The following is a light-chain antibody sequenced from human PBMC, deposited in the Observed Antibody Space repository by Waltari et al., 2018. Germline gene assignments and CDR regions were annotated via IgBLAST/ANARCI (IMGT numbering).Light chain of an antibody. V-gene: IGKV4-1*01. CDR1: QSVLYSHNNKND. CDR3: QEEHSVRRT. Sequence: DIVLTQSPDSLAVSLGERATINCKSSQSVLYSHNNKNDLRWFQQKAGQPPKLRIYCASVRVHGVPDRVSGGGSGTGFSLTISSPQDEDVAVYYCQEEHSVRRTFGQGTKEEI. CDR2: CAS. J-gene: IGKJ1*01.